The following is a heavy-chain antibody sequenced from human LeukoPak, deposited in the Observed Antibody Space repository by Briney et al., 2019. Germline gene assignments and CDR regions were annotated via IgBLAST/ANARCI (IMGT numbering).Heavy chain of an antibody. CDR2: ISAYNGNT. CDR1: GYTFINYG. Sequence: ASMKVSCKASGYTFINYGVSWVRQAPGQGLEWMGWISAYNGNTNYAQNLQGRVTMTTDTSTSTGYLELRSLRSDDTAVYYCAREYGNLTMVTNFDFWGQGTLVTVSS. J-gene: IGHJ4*02. CDR3: AREYGNLTMVTNFDF. D-gene: IGHD4-17*01. V-gene: IGHV1-18*01.